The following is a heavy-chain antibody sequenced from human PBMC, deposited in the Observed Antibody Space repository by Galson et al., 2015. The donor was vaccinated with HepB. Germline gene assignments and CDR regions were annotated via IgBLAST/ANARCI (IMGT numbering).Heavy chain of an antibody. CDR3: ARDYYDSSGYFN. D-gene: IGHD3-22*01. CDR1: GGTFSSYA. V-gene: IGHV1-69*06. J-gene: IGHJ4*02. Sequence: SVKVSCKASGGTFSSYAISRVRQAPGQGLEWMGGIIPIFGTANYAQKFQGRVTITADKSTSTAYMELSSLRSEDTAVYYCARDYYDSSGYFNWGQGTLVTVSS. CDR2: IIPIFGTA.